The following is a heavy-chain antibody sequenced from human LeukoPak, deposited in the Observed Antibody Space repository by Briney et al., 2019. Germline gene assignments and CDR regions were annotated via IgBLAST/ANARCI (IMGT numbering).Heavy chain of an antibody. CDR3: ARYRRIDILTGNDAFDI. Sequence: PSETLSLTCTVSGGSISSYYWSWIRQPPGKGLEWIGYIYYSGSTNYNPSLKSRVTISVDTSKNQFSLKLSSVTAADTAMYYCARYRRIDILTGNDAFDIWGQGTMVTVSS. V-gene: IGHV4-59*01. D-gene: IGHD3-9*01. J-gene: IGHJ3*02. CDR2: IYYSGST. CDR1: GGSISSYY.